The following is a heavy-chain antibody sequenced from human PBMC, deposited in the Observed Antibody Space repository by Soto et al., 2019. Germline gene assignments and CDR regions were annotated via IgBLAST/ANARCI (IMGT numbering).Heavy chain of an antibody. CDR1: GFTFSSYA. V-gene: IGHV3-30-3*01. D-gene: IGHD3-22*01. CDR3: ARAFYDSSPYFDY. Sequence: PGGSLRLSCAASGFTFSSYAMHWVRQAPGKGLEWVAVISYDGSNKYYADSVKGRFTISRDNSKNTLYLQMNSLRAEDTAVYYCARAFYDSSPYFDYWGQGTLVTVSS. CDR2: ISYDGSNK. J-gene: IGHJ4*02.